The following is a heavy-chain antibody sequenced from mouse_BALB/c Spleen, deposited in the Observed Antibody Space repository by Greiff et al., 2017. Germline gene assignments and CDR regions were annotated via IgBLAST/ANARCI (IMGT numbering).Heavy chain of an antibody. V-gene: IGHV5-6-5*01. J-gene: IGHJ1*01. CDR3: ARGRGYGSSYWYFDV. CDR2: ISSGGST. D-gene: IGHD1-1*01. CDR1: GFTFSSYA. Sequence: EVNVVESGGGLVKPGGSLKLSCAASGFTFSSYAMSWVRQTPEKRLEWVASISSGGSTYYPDSVKGRFTISRDNARKILYLQMSSLRSEDPAMYYCARGRGYGSSYWYFDVWGAGTTVTVSS.